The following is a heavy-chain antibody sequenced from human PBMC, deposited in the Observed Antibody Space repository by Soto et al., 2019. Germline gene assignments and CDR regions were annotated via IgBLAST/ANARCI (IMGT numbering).Heavy chain of an antibody. D-gene: IGHD3-10*01. CDR2: IYYSGST. Sequence: PSETLSLTCTVSGGSISSYYWSWIRQPPGKGLEWIGYIYYSGSTNYNPSLKSRVTISVDTSKNQFSLKLSSVTAADTAVYYCARRGRGAGYYFDYWGKGTLVTVPS. V-gene: IGHV4-59*08. CDR3: ARRGRGAGYYFDY. J-gene: IGHJ4*02. CDR1: GGSISSYY.